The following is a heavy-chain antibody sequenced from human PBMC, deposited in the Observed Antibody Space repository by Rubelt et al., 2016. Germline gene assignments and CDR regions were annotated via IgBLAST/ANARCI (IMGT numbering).Heavy chain of an antibody. Sequence: QVQLVQSGAEVRKPGSSMKVSCKVSGYTLTELSMHWVRQAPGKGLEWMGGFDPEDGETIYARKFQGRVTMTEDTSTDTAYMELSSLRSEDTAVYYCAIRQPDYGDLDFDYWGQGTLVTVSS. J-gene: IGHJ4*02. CDR3: AIRQPDYGDLDFDY. CDR2: FDPEDGET. D-gene: IGHD4-17*01. CDR1: GYTLTELS. V-gene: IGHV1-24*01.